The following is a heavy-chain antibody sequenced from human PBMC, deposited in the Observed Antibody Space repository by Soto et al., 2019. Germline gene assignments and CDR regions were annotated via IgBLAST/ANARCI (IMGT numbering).Heavy chain of an antibody. CDR3: AKGVCSGGSCYSGVLVY. V-gene: IGHV5-51*01. CDR2: IKPGTPDI. J-gene: IGHJ4*02. CDR1: GYEFGSAW. Sequence: PGESLKISCKAFGYEFGSAWIGWVRQMPGKGLEWMGIIKPGTPDIRYSPSLRGHVTISADEGLSTAYLQWYSLKASDSGMYYCAKGVCSGGSCYSGVLVYWGQGTPVTVSS. D-gene: IGHD2-15*01.